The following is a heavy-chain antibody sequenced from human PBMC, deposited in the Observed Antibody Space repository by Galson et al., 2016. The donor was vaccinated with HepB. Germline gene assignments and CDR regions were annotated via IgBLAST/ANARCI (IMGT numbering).Heavy chain of an antibody. CDR1: GFTFNIYG. D-gene: IGHD1-1*01. CDR2: IPYNADNE. V-gene: IGHV3-30*03. Sequence: SLRLSCAASGFTFNIYGMHWVRQPPGKGLEWVALIPYNADNEYYADSAKGRFFVSRDNAKNTLYLQMNTLGVEDMATYYCLRGGLEPFDYWGQGALVTASS. CDR3: LRGGLEPFDY. J-gene: IGHJ4*02.